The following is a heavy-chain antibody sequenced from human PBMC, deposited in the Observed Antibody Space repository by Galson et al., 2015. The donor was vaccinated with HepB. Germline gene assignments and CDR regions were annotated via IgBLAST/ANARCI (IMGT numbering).Heavy chain of an antibody. CDR2: ISSSSSTI. D-gene: IGHD3-3*01. Sequence: SLRLSCAASGFNFSSYSMNWVRQAPGKGLEWVSYISSSSSTIYYADSVKGRFTISRDNAKNSLYLQMNSLRAEDTAVYYCARGDDFWSGAFKDWGQGTLVTVSS. CDR3: ARGDDFWSGAFKD. CDR1: GFNFSSYS. V-gene: IGHV3-48*01. J-gene: IGHJ4*02.